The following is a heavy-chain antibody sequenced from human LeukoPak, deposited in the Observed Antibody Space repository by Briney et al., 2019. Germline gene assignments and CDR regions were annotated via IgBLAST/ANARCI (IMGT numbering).Heavy chain of an antibody. J-gene: IGHJ5*02. CDR2: ISSSISSYI. V-gene: IGHV3-21*01. CDR1: GFTFSSYS. Sequence: GGSLRLSCAASGFTFSSYSMNWVRQAPGKGLEWVSSISSSISSYIYYEDSVKGRFTISRDNAKNSLYLQMNSLRAEDTAVYYCARDLRGSGRLELLARWFGPWGQGTLVTVSS. CDR3: ARDLRGSGRLELLARWFGP. D-gene: IGHD1-7*01.